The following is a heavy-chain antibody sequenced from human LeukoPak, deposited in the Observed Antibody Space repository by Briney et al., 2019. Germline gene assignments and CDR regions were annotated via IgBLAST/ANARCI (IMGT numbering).Heavy chain of an antibody. V-gene: IGHV1-18*01. CDR1: GDTLTSYG. J-gene: IGHJ3*02. D-gene: IGHD3-22*01. CDR2: ISAYNGNT. CDR3: VRRDSSGYGDAFDI. Sequence: GASVKVSCKASGDTLTSYGISWVRQAPGQGLEWMGWISAYNGNTNYAQKLQGRVTMTTDTSTSTAYMELRSLRSDDTAVYYCVRRDSSGYGDAFDIWGQGTMVTVSS.